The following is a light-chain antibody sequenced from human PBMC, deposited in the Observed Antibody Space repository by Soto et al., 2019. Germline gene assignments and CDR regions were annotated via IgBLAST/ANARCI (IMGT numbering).Light chain of an antibody. V-gene: IGKV3-15*01. CDR1: QSVRTN. J-gene: IGKJ1*01. CDR2: DAS. Sequence: EIVMTQSPATLSVSPGERATLSCRASQSVRTNLAWYQQKPGQAPRLLIYDASTRATGIPARFSGSGSGTEFTLTISSLQSEDFAVYYCQHYNNRPPVTFGQGTKAEIK. CDR3: QHYNNRPPVT.